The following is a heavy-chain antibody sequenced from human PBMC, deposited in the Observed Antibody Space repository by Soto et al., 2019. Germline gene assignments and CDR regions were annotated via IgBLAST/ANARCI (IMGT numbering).Heavy chain of an antibody. J-gene: IGHJ4*02. D-gene: IGHD1-26*01. V-gene: IGHV4-59*01. Sequence: SETLSLTCTVSGGSIDTYYWSWIRQPPGKGLEWIGYIFYSGTTNYNPSLESRATISVDTSKSQFSLKLSSVITADTAVYYCARXXXYSGSYLXXXXYXGQGILVTVSS. CDR2: IFYSGTT. CDR3: ARXXXYSGSYLXXXXY. CDR1: GGSIDTYY.